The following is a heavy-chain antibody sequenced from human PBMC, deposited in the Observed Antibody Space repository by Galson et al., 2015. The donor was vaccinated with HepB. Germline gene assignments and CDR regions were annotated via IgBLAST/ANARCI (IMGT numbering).Heavy chain of an antibody. CDR3: ARDARSSGFGGGGYDY. CDR2: IIPIFGIA. CDR1: GGTFSSYA. D-gene: IGHD3-22*01. J-gene: IGHJ4*02. V-gene: IGHV1-69*13. Sequence: SVKVSCKASGGTFSSYAISWVRQAPGQGLEWMGGIIPIFGIANYAQKFQGRVTITADESTSTAYMELSSLRSEDTAVYYCARDARSSGFGGGGYDYWGQGTLVTVSS.